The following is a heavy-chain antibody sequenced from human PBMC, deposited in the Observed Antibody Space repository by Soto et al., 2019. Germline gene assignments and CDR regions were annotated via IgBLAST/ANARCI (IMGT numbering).Heavy chain of an antibody. J-gene: IGHJ4*02. V-gene: IGHV3-21*01. CDR1: GFTFSSYS. CDR3: ARGGVVAATRAPYFDY. Sequence: GSLILSCSASGFTFSSYSMNWVRQAPGKGLEWVSSISSSSSYIYYADSVKGRFTISRDNAKNSLYLQMNSLRAEDTAVYYCARGGVVAATRAPYFDYWSQGTMVTVS. CDR2: ISSSSSYI. D-gene: IGHD2-15*01.